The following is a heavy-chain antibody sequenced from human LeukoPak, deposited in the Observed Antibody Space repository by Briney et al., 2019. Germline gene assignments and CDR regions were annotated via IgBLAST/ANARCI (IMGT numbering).Heavy chain of an antibody. J-gene: IGHJ2*01. CDR2: IYYSGST. CDR1: GGSISSGGYY. D-gene: IGHD3-22*01. V-gene: IGHV4-39*07. Sequence: SETLSLTCTVSGGSISSGGYYWSWIRQPPGKGLEWIGSIYYSGSTYYNPSLKSRVTISVDTSKNQFSLKLSSVTAADTAVYYCARVPYYYDSSGYYSAGYFDLWGRGTLVTVSS. CDR3: ARVPYYYDSSGYYSAGYFDL.